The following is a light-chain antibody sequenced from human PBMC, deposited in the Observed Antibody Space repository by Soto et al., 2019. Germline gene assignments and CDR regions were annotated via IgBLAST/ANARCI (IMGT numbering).Light chain of an antibody. J-gene: IGKJ1*01. Sequence: DIQMTQSPSTLSASVGDRVTITCRASQSISSRLAWYQQKPGKAPKLLIYKASSLESGVPSRFSGSGSGTEFTLTISSLQPDDFATYYCQQYNSYSWTFGQGPKVEIK. CDR1: QSISSR. CDR2: KAS. CDR3: QQYNSYSWT. V-gene: IGKV1-5*03.